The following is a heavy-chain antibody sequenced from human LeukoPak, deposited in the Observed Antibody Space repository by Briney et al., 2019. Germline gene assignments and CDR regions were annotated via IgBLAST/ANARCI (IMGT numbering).Heavy chain of an antibody. J-gene: IGHJ4*02. CDR3: ARVTYYDSSGYSTFDY. CDR2: IKQDGSEI. CDR1: GFTFSSYW. Sequence: GGSLRLSCAASGFTFSSYWMSWVRQAPGKGLEWVANIKQDGSEIYYVDSVKGRFTISRDNAKNSLYLQMNSLRGEDAALYYCARVTYYDSSGYSTFDYWGQGTLVTVSS. D-gene: IGHD3-22*01. V-gene: IGHV3-7*03.